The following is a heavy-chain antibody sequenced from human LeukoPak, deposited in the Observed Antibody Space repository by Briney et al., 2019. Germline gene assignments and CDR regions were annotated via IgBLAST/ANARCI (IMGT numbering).Heavy chain of an antibody. J-gene: IGHJ4*02. D-gene: IGHD6-13*01. CDR2: INHSGST. CDR1: GGSFSGYY. CDR3: ARAGEVIAAAGTLDY. Sequence: PSETLSLTCAVYGGSFSGYYWSWIRQPPGKGLEWIGEINHSGSTNYNPSLKSRVTISVDTSKSQFSLKLSSVTAADTAVCYCARAGEVIAAAGTLDYWGQGTLVTVSS. V-gene: IGHV4-34*01.